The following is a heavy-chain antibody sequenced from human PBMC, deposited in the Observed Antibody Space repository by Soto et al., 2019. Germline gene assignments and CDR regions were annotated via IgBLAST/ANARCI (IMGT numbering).Heavy chain of an antibody. CDR2: IYYSGST. V-gene: IGHV4-59*01. J-gene: IGHJ4*02. Sequence: SETLSLTCTVSGGSXSSYYWSWIRQPPGKGLEWIGYIYYSGSTNYNPSLKSRVTISVDTSKNQFSLKLSSVTAADTAVYYCARSGGGDWDYWGQGTLVTVSS. CDR1: GGSXSSYY. D-gene: IGHD2-21*02. CDR3: ARSGGGDWDY.